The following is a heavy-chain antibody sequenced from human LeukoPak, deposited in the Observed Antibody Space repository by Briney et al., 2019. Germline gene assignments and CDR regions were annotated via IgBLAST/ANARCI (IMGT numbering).Heavy chain of an antibody. CDR3: ALLLGYDAFDI. CDR2: IYHSGST. D-gene: IGHD3-22*01. Sequence: PSGTLSLTCAVSGGSISSSNWWSWVRPPPGKGLEWIGEIYHSGSTNYNPSLKSRVTISEDTSKTQFSLKLSSVTAADTAVYYCALLLGYDAFDIWGQGTRVTVSS. V-gene: IGHV4-4*02. CDR1: GGSISSSNW. J-gene: IGHJ3*02.